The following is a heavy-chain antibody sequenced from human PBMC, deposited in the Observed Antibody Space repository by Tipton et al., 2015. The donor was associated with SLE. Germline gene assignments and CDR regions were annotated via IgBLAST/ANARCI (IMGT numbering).Heavy chain of an antibody. CDR3: ARASGGLLPFDY. D-gene: IGHD3-22*01. J-gene: IGHJ4*02. CDR1: GGSIISGGYY. Sequence: TLSLTCTVSGGSIISGGYYWSWIRQPPGKGLEWIGYIYYSGSTNYNPSLKSRVTISVDTSKNQFSLKLSSVTAADTAVYYCARASGGLLPFDYWGQGTLVTVSS. V-gene: IGHV4-61*08. CDR2: IYYSGST.